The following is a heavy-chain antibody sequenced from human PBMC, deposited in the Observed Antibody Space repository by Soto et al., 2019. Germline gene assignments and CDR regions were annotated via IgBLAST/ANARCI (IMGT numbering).Heavy chain of an antibody. CDR1: GFTFSSSW. CDR3: GRTFRDVLLGIDP. Sequence: GGSLRLSCAASGFTFSSSWMHWVRQAPGKGLVWVSRINSGASTTNYAASVKGRFSISRDTAKNTLYLQMNSLTAEDAAIYYCGRTFRDVLLGIDPWGQGTQVTVSS. V-gene: IGHV3-74*01. D-gene: IGHD3-16*01. CDR2: INSGASTT. J-gene: IGHJ5*02.